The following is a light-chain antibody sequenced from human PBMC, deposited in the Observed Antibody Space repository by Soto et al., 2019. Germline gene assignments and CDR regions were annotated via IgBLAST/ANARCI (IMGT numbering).Light chain of an antibody. V-gene: IGLV2-23*02. CDR2: EVN. J-gene: IGLJ2*01. Sequence: QSALTQPASVSGSPGQSLTISCTGTNNDVGRYNLVSWYQQHPGKAPNLIIFEVNKRPSGVSDRFSGAKSGNTASLTISGLQTEDEADYYCCSNARELTFIFGGGTQLTVL. CDR3: CSNARELTFI. CDR1: NNDVGRYNL.